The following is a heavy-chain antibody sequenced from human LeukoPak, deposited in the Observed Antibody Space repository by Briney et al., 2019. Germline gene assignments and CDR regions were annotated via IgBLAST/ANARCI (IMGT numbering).Heavy chain of an antibody. CDR1: GFSFNNYA. D-gene: IGHD5-12*01. J-gene: IGHJ4*02. CDR3: AKGGYDYVEVAYFDF. Sequence: PGGSLRLSCTASGFSFNNYAMTWVRQAPGKGLEWVSIIIASSGATFYADSVKGRFTISRDNSKNTLYLRMNSLSVEDAAVYYCAKGGYDYVEVAYFDFWGQGALVTVSS. V-gene: IGHV3-23*01. CDR2: IIASSGAT.